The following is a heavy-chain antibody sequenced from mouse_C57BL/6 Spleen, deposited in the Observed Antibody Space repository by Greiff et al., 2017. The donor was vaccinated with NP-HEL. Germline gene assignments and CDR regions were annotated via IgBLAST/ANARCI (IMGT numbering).Heavy chain of an antibody. J-gene: IGHJ4*01. CDR3: ARRGVTTVVGAMDY. CDR2: IYPGDGDT. D-gene: IGHD1-1*01. Sequence: VQLQESGPELVKPGASVKISCKASGYAFSSSWMNWVKQRPGKGLEWIGRIYPGDGDTNYNGKFKGKATLTADKSSSTAYMQLSSLTSEDSAVYFCARRGVTTVVGAMDYWGQGTSVTVSS. CDR1: GYAFSSSW. V-gene: IGHV1-82*01.